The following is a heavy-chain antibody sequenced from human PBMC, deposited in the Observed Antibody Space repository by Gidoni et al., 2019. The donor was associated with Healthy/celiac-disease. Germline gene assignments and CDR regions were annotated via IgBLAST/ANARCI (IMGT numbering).Heavy chain of an antibody. Sequence: QFQLPESGPGLVKPSQTLSLTCTVSRCSLSSGGYYWSWIRQHPGKGLEWIGYTYYSGSTYYNPSLKSRVTISVDTSKNQFSLKLSAVTAADTAVYYCARATGISRYGMDVWGQGTTVTVSS. J-gene: IGHJ6*02. D-gene: IGHD6-13*01. CDR1: RCSLSSGGYY. CDR2: TYYSGST. V-gene: IGHV4-31*03. CDR3: ARATGISRYGMDV.